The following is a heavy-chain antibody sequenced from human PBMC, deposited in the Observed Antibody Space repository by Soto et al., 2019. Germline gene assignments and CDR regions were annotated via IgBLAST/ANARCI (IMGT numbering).Heavy chain of an antibody. Sequence: GGSLRLSCAVSGFTSNRYAMSWVRQAPGKGLEWVSGISGGGESTYYADSVKGRFTISRDNSKNTLYLQINSLRADDTAVYYSPRHRNSKSWGGSLGHWGQGTLVTVSS. CDR3: PRHRNSKSWGGSLGH. V-gene: IGHV3-23*01. D-gene: IGHD6-13*01. J-gene: IGHJ4*02. CDR1: GFTSNRYA. CDR2: ISGGGEST.